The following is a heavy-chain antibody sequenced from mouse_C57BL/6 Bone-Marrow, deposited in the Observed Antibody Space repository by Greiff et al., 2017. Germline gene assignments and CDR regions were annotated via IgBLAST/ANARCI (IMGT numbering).Heavy chain of an antibody. J-gene: IGHJ1*03. Sequence: QVQLQQPGAELVKPGASVKMSCKASGYTFTSYWLTWVKPRPGQGLEWIGDLYPGSGSTNYNEKFKSKATLTVDTSSSTAYMQLSSLTSEDSAVYYCARPYYSNYWYFDVWGTGTTVTVSS. CDR2: LYPGSGST. CDR1: GYTFTSYW. V-gene: IGHV1-55*01. CDR3: ARPYYSNYWYFDV. D-gene: IGHD2-5*01.